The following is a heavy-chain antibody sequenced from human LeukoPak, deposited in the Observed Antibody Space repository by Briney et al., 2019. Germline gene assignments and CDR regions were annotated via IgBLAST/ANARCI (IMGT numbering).Heavy chain of an antibody. CDR2: IWYDGSNK. CDR1: GFTFSSYG. V-gene: IGHV3-33*01. CDR3: AREEGGRIDY. J-gene: IGHJ4*02. D-gene: IGHD3-16*01. Sequence: GGSLRLSCAASGFTFSSYGMHWVRQAPGKGLEWVAVIWYDGSNKYYADSVKGRFTISRDNTKNTLYLQMNRLRADDTAVYYCAREEGGRIDYWGQGTLVTVSS.